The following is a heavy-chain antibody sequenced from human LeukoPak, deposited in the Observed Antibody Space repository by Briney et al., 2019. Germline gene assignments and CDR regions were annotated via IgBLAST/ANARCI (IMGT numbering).Heavy chain of an antibody. J-gene: IGHJ3*02. Sequence: GASVKVSCKASGYTFTNYYMHWVRQAPGQGLEWMGIINPSGGSSSYAQKFQGRGTMTRDVSTSTVYMQLSSLRSEDTAVYYCARAVVTSPRSAFDIWGQGTMVTVSS. D-gene: IGHD4-23*01. CDR3: ARAVVTSPRSAFDI. V-gene: IGHV1-46*01. CDR2: INPSGGSS. CDR1: GYTFTNYY.